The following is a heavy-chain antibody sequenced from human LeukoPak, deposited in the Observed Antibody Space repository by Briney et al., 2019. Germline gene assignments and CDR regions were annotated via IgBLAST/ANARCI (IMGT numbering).Heavy chain of an antibody. J-gene: IGHJ6*02. CDR1: GFTFSSYS. CDR3: ARAAPYGSGSYYLQYYYYGMDV. V-gene: IGHV3-30-3*01. Sequence: GGSLRLSCAASGFTFSSYSIHSVRQAPGKGLEWVAVISDDGSNKYYADSVKGRFTISRDNSKNTVYLQMNSLRADDTAVYYCARAAPYGSGSYYLQYYYYGMDVWGQGTTVTVSS. CDR2: ISDDGSNK. D-gene: IGHD3-10*01.